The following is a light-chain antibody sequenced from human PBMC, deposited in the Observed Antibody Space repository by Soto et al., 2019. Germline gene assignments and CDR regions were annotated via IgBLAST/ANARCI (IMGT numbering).Light chain of an antibody. J-gene: IGLJ1*01. Sequence: QSVLTQPASVSGSPGQSITISCTGTSSDVGGYDYVSWYQHHPLKAPKLIIYEVTNRPSGVSSRFSGSKSGNTASLTISGRQAEDEADYYCCSYTGSSGDVFGTGTKLTVL. CDR2: EVT. CDR1: SSDVGGYDY. V-gene: IGLV2-14*01. CDR3: CSYTGSSGDV.